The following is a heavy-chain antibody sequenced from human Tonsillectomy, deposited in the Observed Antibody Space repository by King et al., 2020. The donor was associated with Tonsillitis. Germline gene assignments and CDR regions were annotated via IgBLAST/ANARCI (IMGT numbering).Heavy chain of an antibody. CDR3: ARMTTVGIDAFDI. CDR1: GFSLSTSGMR. CDR2: IDWEDDK. J-gene: IGHJ3*02. D-gene: IGHD4-23*01. V-gene: IGHV2-70*04. Sequence: TLKESGPALVKPTQTLTLTCTFSGFSLSTSGMRVSWIRQPPGKALEWLARIDWEDDKFYSTSLKTRLTISKDTSKNQVVLTMTNMDPLDTATYYCARMTTVGIDAFDIWGQGTMVTVSS.